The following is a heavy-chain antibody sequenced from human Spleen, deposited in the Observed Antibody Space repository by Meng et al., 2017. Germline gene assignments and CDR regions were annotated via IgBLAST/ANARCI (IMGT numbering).Heavy chain of an antibody. V-gene: IGHV4-61*02. CDR3: ARGPTTMAHDFDY. J-gene: IGHJ4*02. D-gene: IGHD4-11*01. CDR2: IYTSGST. Sequence: SETLSLTCTVSGGSISSGSYYWSWIRQPAGKGLEWIGRIYTSGSTNYNPFLKSRVTISVDTSKNQFSLKLSSVTAADTAVYYCARGPTTMAHDFDYWGQGTLVTVSS. CDR1: GGSISSGSYY.